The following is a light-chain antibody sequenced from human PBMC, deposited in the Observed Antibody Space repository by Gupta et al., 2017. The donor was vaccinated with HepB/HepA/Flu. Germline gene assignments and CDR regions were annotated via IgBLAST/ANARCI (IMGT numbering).Light chain of an antibody. CDR3: SSYTSSSTWV. CDR1: SSDVGGYNY. CDR2: DVS. Sequence: QSALTQPASASGSPGQSITIPCTGTSSDVGGYNYVPWYQQHPGKAPKLMFYDVSNRPSGVSNRFSVSKSGNTASLTISGLQAADEADYYCSSYTSSSTWVFGGGTKLTVL. J-gene: IGLJ3*02. V-gene: IGLV2-14*01.